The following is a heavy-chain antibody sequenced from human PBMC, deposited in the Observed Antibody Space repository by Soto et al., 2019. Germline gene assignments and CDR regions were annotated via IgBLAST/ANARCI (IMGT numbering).Heavy chain of an antibody. CDR1: GGSISSSRYY. J-gene: IGHJ4*02. Sequence: SETLSLTCTVSGGSISSSRYYWGWIRQPPGKGLEWIGSIYYSGSTYYNPSLKSRVTISVDTSKNQFSLKLSSVTAADTAVYYCTTGASSYYYDSSGYRPRDYWGQGTLVTVSP. V-gene: IGHV4-39*03. D-gene: IGHD3-22*01. CDR2: IYYSGST. CDR3: TTGASSYYYDSSGYRPRDY.